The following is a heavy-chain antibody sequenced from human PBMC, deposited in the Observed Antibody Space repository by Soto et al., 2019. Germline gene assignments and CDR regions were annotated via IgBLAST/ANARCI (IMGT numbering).Heavy chain of an antibody. D-gene: IGHD5-12*01. CDR2: IYWDDDK. CDR3: SHFRPLSGYEYYYYYYAMDV. V-gene: IGHV2-5*02. J-gene: IGHJ6*02. CDR1: GFSLSTSGVG. Sequence: QITLKESGPTLVKPTQTLTLTCTFSGFSLSTSGVGVGWIRQPPGKALEWLALIYWDDDKRYSPSLKSRLTITKDTSKIQVVLTMTNMDPLETATYYCSHFRPLSGYEYYYYYYAMDVWCQGTTVTVSS.